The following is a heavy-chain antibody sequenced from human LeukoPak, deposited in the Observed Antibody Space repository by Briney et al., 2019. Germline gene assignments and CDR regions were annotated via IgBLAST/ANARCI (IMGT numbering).Heavy chain of an antibody. Sequence: PGGSLRLSCAASGFTFSSYWMHWVRQAPGKGLVWVSRINSDGSSTTYADSVKGRFTISRDNAKNTLYLQMNSLRAEDTAVYYCAKDDGWLCFGDWSQGTLVTVSS. V-gene: IGHV3-74*01. CDR3: AKDDGWLCFGD. D-gene: IGHD3-10*01. J-gene: IGHJ4*02. CDR2: INSDGSST. CDR1: GFTFSSYW.